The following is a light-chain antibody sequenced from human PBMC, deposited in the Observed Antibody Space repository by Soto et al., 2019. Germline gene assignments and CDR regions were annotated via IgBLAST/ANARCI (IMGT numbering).Light chain of an antibody. CDR3: CSYANYNSFVV. Sequence: QSVLTQPASVSGSPGQAITVSCTGSSGDVGTYNLVSWYQQHPGKAPKLIIYGGNKRPSGVSDRFSGSQSGDTASLTISGLQTEDEADYYCCSYANYNSFVVFGGGTKLTFL. J-gene: IGLJ3*02. CDR2: GGN. V-gene: IGLV2-23*03. CDR1: SGDVGTYNL.